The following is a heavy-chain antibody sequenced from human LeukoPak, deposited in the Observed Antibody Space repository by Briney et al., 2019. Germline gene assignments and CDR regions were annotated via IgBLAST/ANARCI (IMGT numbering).Heavy chain of an antibody. CDR1: GGSFSGYY. Sequence: SETLSLTCAVYGGSFSGYYWSWLRQPPGKGLEWLGEINHSGSTNYNPSLKSRVTISVDTSKNQFSLKLSSVTAADTAVYYCARGVGYYDSSGYLKLKFDYWGQGTLVTVSS. V-gene: IGHV4-34*01. CDR3: ARGVGYYDSSGYLKLKFDY. D-gene: IGHD3-22*01. J-gene: IGHJ4*02. CDR2: INHSGST.